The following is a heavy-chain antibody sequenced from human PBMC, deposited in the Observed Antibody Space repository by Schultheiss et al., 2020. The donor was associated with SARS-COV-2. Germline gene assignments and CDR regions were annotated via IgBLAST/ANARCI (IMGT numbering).Heavy chain of an antibody. CDR1: GGSISSYY. V-gene: IGHV4-59*01. J-gene: IGHJ5*02. Sequence: SETLSLTCTVSGGSISSYYWSWIRQPPGKGLEWIGYIYYSGSTNYNPSLKSRVTISVDTSKNQFSLKLNSVTAADTAVYYCARDEGWFDPWGQGTLVTVSS. CDR3: ARDEGWFDP. CDR2: IYYSGST.